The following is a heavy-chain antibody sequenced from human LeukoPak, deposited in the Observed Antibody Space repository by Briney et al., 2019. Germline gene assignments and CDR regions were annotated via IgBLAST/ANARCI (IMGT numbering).Heavy chain of an antibody. CDR2: IYHSGST. V-gene: IGHV4-38-2*02. J-gene: IGHJ4*02. CDR1: GYSISSGYY. Sequence: SETLSLTCNVSGYSISSGYYWAWIRQSPGKGLEWIGSIYHSGSTNYNPSLKSRVTISVDTSKNQFSLKLSSVTAADTAVYYCARVLRYFDWLLLYYFDYWGQGTLVTVSS. CDR3: ARVLRYFDWLLLYYFDY. D-gene: IGHD3-9*01.